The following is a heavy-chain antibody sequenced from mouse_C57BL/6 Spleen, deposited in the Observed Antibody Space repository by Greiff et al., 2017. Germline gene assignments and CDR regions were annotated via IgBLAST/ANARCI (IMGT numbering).Heavy chain of an antibody. J-gene: IGHJ4*01. CDR1: GYSITSGYY. CDR3: ARGSGYAMDY. D-gene: IGHD3-2*02. Sequence: VQLKQSGPGLVKPSQSLSLTCSVTGYSITSGYYRNWIRQFPGNILEWTSYISYDGSNYYNASFKNRISLTRDTSKNQFFLKLNSVTTEYAATYSCARGSGYAMDYWGQGTSVTVSS. V-gene: IGHV3-6*01. CDR2: ISYDGSN.